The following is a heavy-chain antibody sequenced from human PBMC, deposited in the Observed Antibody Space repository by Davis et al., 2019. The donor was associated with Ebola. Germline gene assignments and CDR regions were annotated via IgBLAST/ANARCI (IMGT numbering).Heavy chain of an antibody. CDR3: ARRGYCSGCSCLRYYYYYGMDV. CDR1: GGTFSSYA. Sequence: SVKVSCKASGGTFSSYAISWVRQAPGQGLEWMGGIIPIFGTANYAQKFQGRVTITADKSTSTAYMELSSLRSEDTAVYYCARRGYCSGCSCLRYYYYYGMDVWGQGTTVTVSS. V-gene: IGHV1-69*06. D-gene: IGHD2-15*01. CDR2: IIPIFGTA. J-gene: IGHJ6*02.